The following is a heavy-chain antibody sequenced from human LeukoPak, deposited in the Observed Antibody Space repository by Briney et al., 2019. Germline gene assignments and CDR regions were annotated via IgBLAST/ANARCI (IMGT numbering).Heavy chain of an antibody. CDR1: GYTFTSYD. J-gene: IGHJ4*02. CDR3: ARATYYYDSSGYYQTQNFDY. D-gene: IGHD3-22*01. CDR2: MNPNSGNT. V-gene: IGHV1-8*01. Sequence: ASVKVSCKASGYTFTSYDINWVRQATGQGLEWMGWMNPNSGNTGYAQKFQGRVTMTRNTSISTAYVELSSLRSEDTAVYYCARATYYYDSSGYYQTQNFDYWGQGTLVTVSS.